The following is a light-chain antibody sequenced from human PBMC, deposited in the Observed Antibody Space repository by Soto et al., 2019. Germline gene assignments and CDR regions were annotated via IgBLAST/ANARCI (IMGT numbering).Light chain of an antibody. CDR1: QSISDW. CDR3: QQYNNYPLT. CDR2: KAS. V-gene: IGKV1-5*03. J-gene: IGKJ4*01. Sequence: DIQMTQSPSTLSASVGDRVTITCRASQSISDWLAWYQQKPGKAPKFLIYKASNLESGVPSRFNGSGSGTEFTLTISSLQPDDFATYYCQQYNNYPLTFGGGTKVEIK.